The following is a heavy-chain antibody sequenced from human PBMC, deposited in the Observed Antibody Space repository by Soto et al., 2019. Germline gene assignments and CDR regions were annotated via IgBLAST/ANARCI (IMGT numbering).Heavy chain of an antibody. D-gene: IGHD3-3*01. Sequence: GGSLRLSCAASGFTFSSYWMSWVRQAPGKGLEWVANIKQDGSEKYYVDSVKGRFTISRDNAKNSLYLQMNSLRAEDTAVYYCARDLGRYYDFWSGYYSGDYYYYGMDVWGQGTTVTVSS. CDR3: ARDLGRYYDFWSGYYSGDYYYYGMDV. V-gene: IGHV3-7*01. CDR1: GFTFSSYW. CDR2: IKQDGSEK. J-gene: IGHJ6*02.